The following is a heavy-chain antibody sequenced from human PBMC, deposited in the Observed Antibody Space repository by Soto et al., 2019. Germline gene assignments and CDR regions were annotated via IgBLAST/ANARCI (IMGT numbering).Heavy chain of an antibody. V-gene: IGHV3-23*01. CDR1: GFTFSSYA. D-gene: IGHD3-22*01. J-gene: IGHJ4*02. Sequence: GGSLRLSCAASGFTFSSYAMSWVRQAPGKGLEWVSAISGSGGSTYYADSVKGRFTISRDNSKNTLYPQMNSLRAEDTAVYYCAKDLDMIVVVSVDYWGQGTLVTVSS. CDR3: AKDLDMIVVVSVDY. CDR2: ISGSGGST.